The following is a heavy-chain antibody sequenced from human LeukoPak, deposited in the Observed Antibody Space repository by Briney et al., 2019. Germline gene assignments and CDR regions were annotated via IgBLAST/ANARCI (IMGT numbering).Heavy chain of an antibody. Sequence: PSETLSLTCTVSGGSISSYYWSWIRQPPGKGLEWIGYIYYSGSTNYNPSLKSRVTISVDTSKNQFSLKLSSVTAADTAAYYCARGPDYYDSSGYYGDAFDIWGQGTMVTVSS. D-gene: IGHD3-22*01. CDR1: GGSISSYY. J-gene: IGHJ3*02. CDR2: IYYSGST. V-gene: IGHV4-59*01. CDR3: ARGPDYYDSSGYYGDAFDI.